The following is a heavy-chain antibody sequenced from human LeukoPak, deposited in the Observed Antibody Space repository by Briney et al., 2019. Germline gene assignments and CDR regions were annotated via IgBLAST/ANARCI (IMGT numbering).Heavy chain of an antibody. CDR2: IYYSGST. CDR3: ARFNGEVFDY. J-gene: IGHJ4*02. D-gene: IGHD3-16*01. CDR1: GGSISSYY. Sequence: SETLSLTCTVSGGSISSYYWSWIRQPPGKGLEWIGYIYYSGSTNYNPSLKSRVTISVDTSKNQFSLKLSSVTAADTAVYYCARFNGEVFDYWGRGPLVTVSS. V-gene: IGHV4-59*01.